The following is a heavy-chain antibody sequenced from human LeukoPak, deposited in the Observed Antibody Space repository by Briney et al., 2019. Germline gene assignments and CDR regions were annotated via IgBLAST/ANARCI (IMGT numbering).Heavy chain of an antibody. D-gene: IGHD3-3*01. Sequence: GGSLRLSCAASGFTFSSYWMSWVRQAPGKGLEWVANIKQDGSEKYYVDSVKGRFTISRDNAKNSLYLQMNSLRAEDTAVYHCARVGYDFWSGYYNPYYFDYWGQGTLVTVSS. V-gene: IGHV3-7*01. CDR2: IKQDGSEK. CDR3: ARVGYDFWSGYYNPYYFDY. J-gene: IGHJ4*02. CDR1: GFTFSSYW.